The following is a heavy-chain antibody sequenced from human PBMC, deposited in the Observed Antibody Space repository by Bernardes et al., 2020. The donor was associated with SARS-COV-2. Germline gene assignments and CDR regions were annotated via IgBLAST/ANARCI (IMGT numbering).Heavy chain of an antibody. CDR3: AHYFQQVGYVDY. CDR2: IFWDDDQ. V-gene: IGHV2-5*02. CDR1: GFSLSTSGVG. D-gene: IGHD6-13*01. Sequence: SGPTLVKPTQTLTLTCTFSGFSLSTSGVGVGWIRQPPGKALDWLALIFWDDDQRYSPSLKNRLTVTKDTSKNQVVLTLTNMDPVDTATYYCAHYFQQVGYVDYWGQRNLVSVSS. J-gene: IGHJ4*02.